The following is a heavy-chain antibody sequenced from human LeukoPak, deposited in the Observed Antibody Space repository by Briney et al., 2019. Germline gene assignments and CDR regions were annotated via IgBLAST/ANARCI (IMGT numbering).Heavy chain of an antibody. Sequence: SDTLSLICAVSGGSISSYYWSWIRQPAGKGLEWIGRIYTSGSTNYNPSLKSRVTMSVDTSKNQLSLKLSSVTAADTAGYYCARAPYISSWYRGDAFDIWGQGTMVTVSS. CDR2: IYTSGST. D-gene: IGHD6-13*01. CDR3: ARAPYISSWYRGDAFDI. J-gene: IGHJ3*02. CDR1: GGSISSYY. V-gene: IGHV4-4*07.